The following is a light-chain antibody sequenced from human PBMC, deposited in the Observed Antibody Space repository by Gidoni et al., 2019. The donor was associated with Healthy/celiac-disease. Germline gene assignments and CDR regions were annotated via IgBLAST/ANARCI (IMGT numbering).Light chain of an antibody. V-gene: IGKV1-39*01. CDR2: AAS. J-gene: IGKJ4*01. Sequence: IHTTQSPSSLSASVGDRVTITCRASQSISSYLNWYQQKPGKAPKLLIYAASSLQSGVPSRFSGSGSGTDFTLTISSLQPEDFATYYCQQSYSTPPVTFGGGTKVEIK. CDR1: QSISSY. CDR3: QQSYSTPPVT.